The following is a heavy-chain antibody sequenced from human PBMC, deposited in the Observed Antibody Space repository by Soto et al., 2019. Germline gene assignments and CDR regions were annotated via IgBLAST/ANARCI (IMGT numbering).Heavy chain of an antibody. D-gene: IGHD6-6*01. V-gene: IGHV1-69*13. CDR3: ARDGASYSSSSPYYYYGMDV. CDR2: IIPIFGTA. J-gene: IGHJ6*02. Sequence: SVKVSCKASGGTFSSYAISWVRQAPGQGLEWMGGIIPIFGTANYAQKFQGRVTITADESTSTAYMELSSLRSEDTAVYYCARDGASYSSSSPYYYYGMDVWGQGTTVTVSS. CDR1: GGTFSSYA.